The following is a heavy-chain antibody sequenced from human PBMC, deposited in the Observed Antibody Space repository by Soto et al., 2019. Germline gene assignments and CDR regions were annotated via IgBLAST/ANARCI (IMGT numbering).Heavy chain of an antibody. CDR1: GFTFSSYA. J-gene: IGHJ4*02. V-gene: IGHV3-30*04. CDR2: ISYDGSNK. CDR3: ARDGRVSGNSELNY. D-gene: IGHD3-3*01. Sequence: GGSLRLSCAASGFTFSSYAMHWVRQAPGKGLEWVAVISYDGSNKYYADSVKGRFTISRDNSKNTLYLQMNSLRAEDTAVYYCARDGRVSGNSELNYWGQGTLVTVSS.